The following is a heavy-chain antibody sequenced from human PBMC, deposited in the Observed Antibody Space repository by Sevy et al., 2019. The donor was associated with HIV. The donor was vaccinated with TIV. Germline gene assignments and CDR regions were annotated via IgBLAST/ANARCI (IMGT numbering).Heavy chain of an antibody. CDR2: INGRGGSA. CDR1: GFTFSSFA. V-gene: IGHV3-23*01. CDR3: ARPTPRITPSSAAFFDY. J-gene: IGHJ4*02. Sequence: GGSLRLSCAASGFTFSSFAMSWVRHIPGKGLEWVSTINGRGGSAYYADSVKGRFTLSRDNSNNTVVLQMNRLRDEDTAVYYCARPTPRITPSSAAFFDYWGQGTLVTVSS. D-gene: IGHD1-26*01.